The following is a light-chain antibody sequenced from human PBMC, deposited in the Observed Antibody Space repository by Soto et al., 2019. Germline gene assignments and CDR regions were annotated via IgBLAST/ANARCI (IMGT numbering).Light chain of an antibody. CDR2: EVS. CDR1: SSDVGGYNY. J-gene: IGLJ3*02. CDR3: SSYAGSNSWV. V-gene: IGLV2-8*01. Sequence: QSVLTQPPSASGSPGQSVTISCTGTSSDVGGYNYVSWYQQHPGKAPKLMIYEVSERPSGVPDRFSGSKSGNTASLTVSGLQAEDEADYYCSSYAGSNSWVFGGGTQLTVL.